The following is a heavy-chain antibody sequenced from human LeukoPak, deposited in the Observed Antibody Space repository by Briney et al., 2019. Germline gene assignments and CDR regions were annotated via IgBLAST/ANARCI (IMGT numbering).Heavy chain of an antibody. CDR1: GYTFTSYG. J-gene: IGHJ3*02. V-gene: IGHV1-18*01. Sequence: ASVKVSFKASGYTFTSYGISWVRQAPGQGLEWMGWISAYNGNTNYAQKLQGRVTMTTDTSTSTAYMELRSLRSDDTAVYYCARDPNRADDYGDFDAFDIWGRGTMVTVSS. CDR3: ARDPNRADDYGDFDAFDI. CDR2: ISAYNGNT. D-gene: IGHD4-17*01.